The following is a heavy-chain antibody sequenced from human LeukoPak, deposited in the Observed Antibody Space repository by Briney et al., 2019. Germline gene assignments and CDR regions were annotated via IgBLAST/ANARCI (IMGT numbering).Heavy chain of an antibody. CDR3: ARSGYSGYDYGANAFDI. J-gene: IGHJ3*02. Sequence: ASVKVSCKASGYTFTSYGISWVRQAPGQGLEWMGWISAYNGNTNYAQKLQGRVTMTTDTSTSTAYMELRSLRSDDTAVYYCARSGYSGYDYGANAFDIWGQGTMVTVSS. D-gene: IGHD5-12*01. CDR1: GYTFTSYG. V-gene: IGHV1-18*01. CDR2: ISAYNGNT.